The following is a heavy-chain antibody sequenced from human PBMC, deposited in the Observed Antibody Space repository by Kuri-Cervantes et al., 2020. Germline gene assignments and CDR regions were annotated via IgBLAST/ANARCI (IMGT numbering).Heavy chain of an antibody. V-gene: IGHV3-30-3*01. CDR3: AREGSGSFGY. CDR1: GFTFSSYA. CDR2: ISYDGSNK. D-gene: IGHD1-26*01. J-gene: IGHJ4*02. Sequence: GESLKISCAASGFTFSSYAMHWVRQAPGKGLEWVAVISYDGSNKYYADSVKGRFTISRDNSKNSLYLQMNSLRAEDTAMYYCAREGSGSFGYWGQGTLVTVSS.